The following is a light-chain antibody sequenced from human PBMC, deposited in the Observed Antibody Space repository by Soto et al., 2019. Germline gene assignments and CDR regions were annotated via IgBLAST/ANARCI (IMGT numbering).Light chain of an antibody. J-gene: IGKJ3*01. CDR2: DAS. CDR1: QSISSY. V-gene: IGKV3-11*01. Sequence: EIVLTQSPATLSLSPGERATLSCRASQSISSYLAWYQQKPDQAPRLLIYDASNRATGIPARFSGSGSGIDFTLTISSLEPEDFAVYYCHQRSTWPFTFGPGTKVDIK. CDR3: HQRSTWPFT.